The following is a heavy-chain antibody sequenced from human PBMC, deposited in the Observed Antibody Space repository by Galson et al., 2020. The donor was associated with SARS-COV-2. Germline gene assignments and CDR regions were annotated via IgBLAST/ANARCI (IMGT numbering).Heavy chain of an antibody. J-gene: IGHJ5*02. CDR1: GGSINSGNYY. CDR3: ARKLMTHGSWFDP. V-gene: IGHV4-61*02. Sequence: SETLSLTCTVSGGSINSGNYYWSWLRQPAGRRLEWIGRIYTSGSPDYNPSLKSRVSISLDTSKNQFSLKVTSVTAADTAVYYCARKLMTHGSWFDPCGKGILVTGSS. CDR2: IYTSGSP. D-gene: IGHD3-10*01.